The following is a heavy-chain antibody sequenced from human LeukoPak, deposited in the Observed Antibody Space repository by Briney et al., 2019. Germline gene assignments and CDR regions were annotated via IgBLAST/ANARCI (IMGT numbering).Heavy chain of an antibody. CDR2: IYTSGST. Sequence: PSETLSLTCTVSGGSISSGSHYWSWIRQPAGKGLEWIGRIYTSGSTNYNPSLKSRVTISVDTSKNQFSLKLSSVPAADTAVYYCERGGSRSSGGFDYWGQGTLVTVSS. D-gene: IGHD6-6*01. CDR3: ERGGSRSSGGFDY. J-gene: IGHJ4*02. V-gene: IGHV4-61*02. CDR1: GGSISSGSHY.